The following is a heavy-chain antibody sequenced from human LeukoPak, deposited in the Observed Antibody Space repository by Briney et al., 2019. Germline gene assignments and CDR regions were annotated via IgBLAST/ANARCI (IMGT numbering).Heavy chain of an antibody. Sequence: SETLSLTCTVSGGSISSYYWSWIRQPPGKGLEWIGYIYYSGSTNYNPSLKSRVTISVDTSKNQFSLKLSSVTAADTAAYYCARHSVYAVADPSYFDYWGQGTLVTVSS. D-gene: IGHD6-19*01. V-gene: IGHV4-59*08. CDR1: GGSISSYY. CDR3: ARHSVYAVADPSYFDY. CDR2: IYYSGST. J-gene: IGHJ4*02.